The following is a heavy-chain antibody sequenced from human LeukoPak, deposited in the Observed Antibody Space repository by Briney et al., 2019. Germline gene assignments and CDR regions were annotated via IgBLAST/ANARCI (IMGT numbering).Heavy chain of an antibody. CDR2: ISPDGIYI. D-gene: IGHD6-19*01. Sequence: HPGGSLRLSCAASGFTFSNYAMSWVRQTPGTGLEWLSAISPDGIYIYYADSVKGRFTTSRDNSKNTLYLQMNSLGAEDTAVYFCASQRHHRVAVAGSFDYWGQGTLVSVSP. V-gene: IGHV3-23*01. CDR3: ASQRHHRVAVAGSFDY. CDR1: GFTFSNYA. J-gene: IGHJ4*02.